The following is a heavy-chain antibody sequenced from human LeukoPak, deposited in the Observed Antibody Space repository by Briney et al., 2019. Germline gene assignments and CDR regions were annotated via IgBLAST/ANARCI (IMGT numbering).Heavy chain of an antibody. Sequence: ASVKVSCKPSGFTFTDYHVHWVRQAPGQGLEWMGWINPNSGDTTYAQRFQGRVTMTRDGSISTAYMELTGLRSDDTAVYYCAGTPELYIDYVRFDPWGQGALVTVSS. CDR2: INPNSGDT. V-gene: IGHV1-2*02. CDR1: GFTFTDYH. CDR3: AGTPELYIDYVRFDP. J-gene: IGHJ5*02. D-gene: IGHD3-10*02.